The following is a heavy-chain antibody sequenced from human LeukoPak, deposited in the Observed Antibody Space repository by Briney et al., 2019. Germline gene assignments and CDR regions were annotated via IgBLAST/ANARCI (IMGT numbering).Heavy chain of an antibody. J-gene: IGHJ4*02. CDR3: ARGGFGSYSWASLDY. CDR2: IYYSGST. V-gene: IGHV4-59*01. Sequence: SETLSLTCTVSGGSISSYYWSWIRQPPGKGLEWSGYIYYSGSTNYNPSLKSRVTISVDTSKNQFSLKLSSVTAADTAVYYCARGGFGSYSWASLDYWGQGTLVTVSS. CDR1: GGSISSYY. D-gene: IGHD1-26*01.